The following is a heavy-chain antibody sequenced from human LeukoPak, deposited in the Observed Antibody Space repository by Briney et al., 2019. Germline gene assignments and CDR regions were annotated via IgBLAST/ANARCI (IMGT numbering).Heavy chain of an antibody. CDR1: GGTFSSYA. V-gene: IGHV1-69*13. CDR3: AGRDGCNSRDY. CDR2: IIPIFGTA. Sequence: GASVKVSCKASGGTFSSYAISWVRQAPGQGLEWMGGIIPIFGTANYAQKFQGRVTITADESTSTAYMELSSLRSEDTAVYYCAGRDGCNSRDYWGQGTLVTVSS. J-gene: IGHJ4*02. D-gene: IGHD5-24*01.